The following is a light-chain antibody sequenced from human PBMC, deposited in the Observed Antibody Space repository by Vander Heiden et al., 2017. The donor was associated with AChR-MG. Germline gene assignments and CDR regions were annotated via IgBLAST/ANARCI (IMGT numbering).Light chain of an antibody. CDR3: SSYTSSSTVV. CDR2: DVS. J-gene: IGLJ2*01. CDR1: SSDVGGYNY. Sequence: QSALTQPAPVSGSPGQSITISCTGTSSDVGGYNYVSWYQQHPGKAPKLMIYDVSNRPSGVSNRFSGSKSGNTASLTISGLQAEDEADYYCSSYTSSSTVVFGGGTKLTVI. V-gene: IGLV2-14*03.